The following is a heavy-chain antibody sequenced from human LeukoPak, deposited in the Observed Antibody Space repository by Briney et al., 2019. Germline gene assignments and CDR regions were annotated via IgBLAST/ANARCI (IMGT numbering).Heavy chain of an antibody. CDR1: GGSISNYY. Sequence: PSETLSLTCTVSGGSISNYYWSWIRQPPGKGLEWIGYIYYSGSTNYNPSLKSRVTISGDRSKNQFSLKLSSVTAADTGVYYCARENAYCGGDCYRKYYFDYWGQGTLVTVSS. J-gene: IGHJ4*02. D-gene: IGHD2-21*01. CDR2: IYYSGST. CDR3: ARENAYCGGDCYRKYYFDY. V-gene: IGHV4-59*01.